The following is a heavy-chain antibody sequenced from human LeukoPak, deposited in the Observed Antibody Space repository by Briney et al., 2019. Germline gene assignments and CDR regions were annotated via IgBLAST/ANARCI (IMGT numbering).Heavy chain of an antibody. CDR2: IYYSGST. J-gene: IGHJ4*02. CDR1: GGTISGYY. CDR3: ARGSVTGTTDPFDY. D-gene: IGHD1-20*01. Sequence: PSETLSLTCTVSGGTISGYYWSWIRQPPGKGLEWIGYIYYSGSTNYNPSLKSRVTISVDTSKNQFSLKLSSVTAADTAVYYCARGSVTGTTDPFDYWGQGTLVTVSS. V-gene: IGHV4-59*01.